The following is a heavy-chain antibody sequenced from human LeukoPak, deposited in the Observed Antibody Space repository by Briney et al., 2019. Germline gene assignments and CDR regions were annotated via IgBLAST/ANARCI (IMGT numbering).Heavy chain of an antibody. D-gene: IGHD1-26*01. CDR3: AKGGKWDVTPFDY. J-gene: IGHJ4*02. Sequence: GGSLRLSCAVSGFTFTSYSMNWVRQAPGKGLEWVSTISGGGGSTYYADSVKGRFTISRDNSKNTLYLQVNSLRAEDTAVYYCAKGGKWDVTPFDYWGQGTLVTVSS. CDR1: GFTFTSYS. V-gene: IGHV3-23*01. CDR2: ISGGGGST.